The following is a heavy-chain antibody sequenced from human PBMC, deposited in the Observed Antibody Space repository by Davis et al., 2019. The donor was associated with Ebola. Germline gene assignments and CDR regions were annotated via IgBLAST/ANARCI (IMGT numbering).Heavy chain of an antibody. CDR1: GGSFSGYY. Sequence: MPSETLSLTCAVHGGSFSGYYWSWIRQAPGKGLEWIGEINHSGTTNYDPSLKSRVTISVDTSKNQFSLKVTSVTAADTAVYYCARGYYDFWSGTYYYGMDVWGQGTTVTVSS. CDR3: ARGYYDFWSGTYYYGMDV. V-gene: IGHV4-34*01. J-gene: IGHJ6*02. D-gene: IGHD3-3*01. CDR2: INHSGTT.